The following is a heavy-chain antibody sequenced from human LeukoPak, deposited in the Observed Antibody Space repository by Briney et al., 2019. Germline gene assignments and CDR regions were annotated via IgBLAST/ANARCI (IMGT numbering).Heavy chain of an antibody. CDR1: GFTFSGST. CDR2: IRSKANSYAT. J-gene: IGHJ5*02. V-gene: IGHV3-73*01. CDR3: TTWTTGFDP. D-gene: IGHD4-17*01. Sequence: PGGSLRLSCAASGFTFSGSTMHWVRQASEKGPEWVGRIRSKANSYATAYAASVKGRFTISRDDSKNTAYLQMNSLKTEDTAVYYCTTWTTGFDPWGQGTLVTVSS.